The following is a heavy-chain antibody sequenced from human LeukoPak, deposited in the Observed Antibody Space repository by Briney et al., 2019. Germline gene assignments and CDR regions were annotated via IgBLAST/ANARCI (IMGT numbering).Heavy chain of an antibody. CDR1: GFTFSDYY. V-gene: IGHV3-11*01. Sequence: PGGSLRLSCTASGFTFSDYYMSWIRQAPGKGLEWVSYISSSDSTKYYADSVKGRFTISRDNAKNSLYLQMNSLRAEDTAVYYCARVFRSGYLIDYWGQGTLVTVSS. J-gene: IGHJ4*02. CDR2: ISSSDSTK. D-gene: IGHD3-3*01. CDR3: ARVFRSGYLIDY.